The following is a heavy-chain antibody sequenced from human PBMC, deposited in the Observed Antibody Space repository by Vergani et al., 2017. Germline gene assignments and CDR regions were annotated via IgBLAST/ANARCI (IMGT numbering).Heavy chain of an antibody. CDR2: IYTSGST. V-gene: IGHV4-4*07. D-gene: IGHD6-6*01. CDR3: ARERSSSSYGYYYYYMDV. CDR1: GGSISSYY. J-gene: IGHJ6*03. Sequence: QVQLQESGPGLVKPSETLSLTCTVSGGSISSYYWSWIRQPAGKGLEWIGRIYTSGSTNYNPSLKSRVTMSVETSKNQFSLKLSSVTAADTAVYYCARERSSSSYGYYYYYMDVWGKGTTVTVSS.